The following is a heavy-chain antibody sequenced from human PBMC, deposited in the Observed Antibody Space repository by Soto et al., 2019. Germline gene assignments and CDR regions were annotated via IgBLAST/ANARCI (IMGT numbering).Heavy chain of an antibody. J-gene: IGHJ6*02. CDR1: GFTFSSYG. D-gene: IGHD3-10*01. Sequence: QVQLVESGGGVVQPGRSLRLSCAASGFTFSSYGMHWVRQAPGKGLEWVAVISYDGSNKYYADSVKGRFTISRDNSKNTLYLQMNSLRVEDTAVYYCAKDEVRTPSLYAMDVWGQGTTVTVSS. CDR3: AKDEVRTPSLYAMDV. CDR2: ISYDGSNK. V-gene: IGHV3-30*18.